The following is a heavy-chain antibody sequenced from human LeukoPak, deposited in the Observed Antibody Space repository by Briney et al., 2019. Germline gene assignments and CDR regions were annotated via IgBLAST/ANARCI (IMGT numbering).Heavy chain of an antibody. CDR2: ISYDGSNK. D-gene: IGHD5/OR15-5a*01. CDR1: AFTVSSYA. V-gene: IGHV3-30-3*01. Sequence: GGKLSLSCAASAFTVSSYAMHRVGQAQGHGREWLAVISYDGSNKCYAYSVKGRFTISRDNSKNTLYLQMNSLRAEDTAVYYCAKGQTVSTIDAFDIWGQGTMVTVSS. J-gene: IGHJ3*02. CDR3: AKGQTVSTIDAFDI.